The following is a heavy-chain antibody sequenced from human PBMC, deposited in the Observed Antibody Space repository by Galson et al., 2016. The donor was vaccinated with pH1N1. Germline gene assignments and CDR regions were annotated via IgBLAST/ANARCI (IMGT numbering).Heavy chain of an antibody. D-gene: IGHD5-18*01. CDR2: IVGIFRSA. V-gene: IGHV1-69*15. J-gene: IGHJ4*02. CDR1: GGPLNSHA. CDR3: ARVSGYNSGYIDS. Sequence: CKASGGPLNSHAISWVRQAPGQGLEWMGRIVGIFRSANYAQKFQGRVTITADEFMSTTYMELSSLRSDDTAVYYCARVSGYNSGYIDSWGQGTLVTVSS.